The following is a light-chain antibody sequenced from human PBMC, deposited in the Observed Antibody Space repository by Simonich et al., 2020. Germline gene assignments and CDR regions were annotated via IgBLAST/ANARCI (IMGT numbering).Light chain of an antibody. Sequence: QSALTQPASVSGSPGQSITISCTGTSSDVGGYNYVSWYHQHPGKAPKLMIYDVSKRPSGVSNRFSGSKSGNTASLTISGLQAEDEADYYCSSHTSSSTWVFGGGTKLTVL. CDR1: SSDVGGYNY. V-gene: IGLV2-14*01. CDR3: SSHTSSSTWV. CDR2: DVS. J-gene: IGLJ3*02.